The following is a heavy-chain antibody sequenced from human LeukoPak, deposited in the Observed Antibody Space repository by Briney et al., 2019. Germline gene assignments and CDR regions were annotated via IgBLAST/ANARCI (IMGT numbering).Heavy chain of an antibody. J-gene: IGHJ4*02. CDR3: AKDISSGWYGGLDY. V-gene: IGHV3-9*01. Sequence: PGGPLRLSCAASGFTFSSYAMSWVRQAPGKGLEWVSGISWNSDNIDYADPVKGRFTISRDNAKNSLYLQMNSLRAEDTALYYCAKDISSGWYGGLDYWGQGTLVTVSS. CDR1: GFTFSSYA. D-gene: IGHD6-19*01. CDR2: ISWNSDNI.